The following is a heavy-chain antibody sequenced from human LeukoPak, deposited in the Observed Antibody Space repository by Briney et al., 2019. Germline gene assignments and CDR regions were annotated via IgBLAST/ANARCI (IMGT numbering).Heavy chain of an antibody. CDR2: ISYTGST. J-gene: IGHJ6*03. V-gene: IGHV4-39*07. CDR1: GGSISSSGYY. D-gene: IGHD4-23*01. CDR3: ARDKKTVVTSYSYYYMDV. Sequence: PSETLPLTCTVSGGSISSSGYYWGWIRQPPGKGLEWIGTISYTGSTYYNPSLKSRVTISVDTSKNQFSLKLSSVTAADTAVYSCARDKKTVVTSYSYYYMDVWGKGTTVTVSS.